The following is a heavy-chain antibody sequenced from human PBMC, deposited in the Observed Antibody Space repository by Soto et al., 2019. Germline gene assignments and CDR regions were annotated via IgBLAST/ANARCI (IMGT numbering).Heavy chain of an antibody. J-gene: IGHJ4*02. CDR2: ISAYNGNT. V-gene: IGHV1-18*01. CDR1: GYTFTNFG. CDR3: ARGGTPFDY. D-gene: IGHD3-16*01. Sequence: QGQLVQSGAEVKKPGASVKVSCKASGYTFTNFGISWVRQAPGQGLEGMGWISAYNGNTNYAHNFKVRVTMTTDTSTSTAYMELRSLRSDDTAVYYCARGGTPFDYWGQGTLVTVSS.